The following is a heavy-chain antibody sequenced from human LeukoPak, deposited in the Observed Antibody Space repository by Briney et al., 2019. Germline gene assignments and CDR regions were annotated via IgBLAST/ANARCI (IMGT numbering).Heavy chain of an antibody. Sequence: GGSLRLSCAASGFTFSSYTMSWVRQAPGKGLEWVSIIYSGGSTYYADSVKGRFSISRDNSKNTVYLQMNSLRAEDTAVYYCARDPRTINDAFDIWGQGTMVTVSS. D-gene: IGHD4/OR15-4a*01. J-gene: IGHJ3*02. V-gene: IGHV3-66*01. CDR2: IYSGGST. CDR1: GFTFSSYT. CDR3: ARDPRTINDAFDI.